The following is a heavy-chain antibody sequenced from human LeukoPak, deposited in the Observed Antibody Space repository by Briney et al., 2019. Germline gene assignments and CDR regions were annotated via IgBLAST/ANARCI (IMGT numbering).Heavy chain of an antibody. CDR3: ATGRRYSSSWYLGRMDV. CDR2: INPNSGGT. CDR1: GYTFTGYY. J-gene: IGHJ6*02. Sequence: ASVKVSCKDSGYTFTGYYMHWVRQAPGQGLEWMGRINPNSGGTNYAQKFQGRVTMTEDTSTDTAYMELSSLRSEDTAVYYCATGRRYSSSWYLGRMDVWGQGTTVTVSS. V-gene: IGHV1-2*06. D-gene: IGHD6-13*01.